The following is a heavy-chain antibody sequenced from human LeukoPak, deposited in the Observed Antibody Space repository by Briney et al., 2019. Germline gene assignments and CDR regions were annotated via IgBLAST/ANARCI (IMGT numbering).Heavy chain of an antibody. CDR3: AKGAGGFSYYNWFDP. Sequence: PSETLSLTCTVSGYSISSGYYWGWIRRPPGKGLEWIGTIYYSGTTHYNPSLESRVTISVDTSKNQFSLKLASVTAADTAIYYCAKGAGGFSYYNWFDPWGQGTLVTVSS. J-gene: IGHJ5*02. CDR2: IYYSGTT. D-gene: IGHD5-18*01. CDR1: GYSISSGYY. V-gene: IGHV4-38-2*02.